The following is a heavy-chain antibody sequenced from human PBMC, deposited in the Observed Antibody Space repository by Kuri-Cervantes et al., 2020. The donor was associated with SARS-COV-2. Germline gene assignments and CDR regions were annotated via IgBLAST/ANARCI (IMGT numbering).Heavy chain of an antibody. J-gene: IGHJ3*02. D-gene: IGHD6-6*01. Sequence: GGSLRLSCKASGGTFSSYAISWVRQAPGQGLEWMGRIIPILGIANYAQKFQGRVTITADKSTNTAYMELSSLRSEDTAVYYCARDLGSSSSPDDAFDIWGQGTMVTVSS. CDR2: IIPILGIA. V-gene: IGHV1-69*04. CDR3: ARDLGSSSSPDDAFDI. CDR1: GGTFSSYA.